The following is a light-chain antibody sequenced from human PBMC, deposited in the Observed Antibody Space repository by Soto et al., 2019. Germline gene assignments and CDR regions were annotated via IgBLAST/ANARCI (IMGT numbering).Light chain of an antibody. CDR3: QQRRNWPQGIT. CDR1: QSVSSN. J-gene: IGKJ5*01. Sequence: EILMTQSPATLSVSPGERATLSCRASQSVSSNLAWSQQKPGKAPRLLIYGASNRATGIPARFSGSGSGTDFTLTISSLEPEDFAVYYCQQRRNWPQGITFGQGTRLEIK. CDR2: GAS. V-gene: IGKV3-11*01.